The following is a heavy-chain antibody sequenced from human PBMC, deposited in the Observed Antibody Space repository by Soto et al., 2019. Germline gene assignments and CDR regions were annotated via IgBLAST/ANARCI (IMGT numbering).Heavy chain of an antibody. D-gene: IGHD1-26*01. J-gene: IGHJ6*02. V-gene: IGHV1-69*13. CDR1: GGTFSSYA. Sequence: SVKVSCKASGGTFSSYARRWVRQAXVQGLEWMGGIIPIFGTANYAQKFQGRVTITADESTSTAYMELSSLRSEDTAVYYCARDQHGSYYYYGMDVWGQGTTVTVSS. CDR2: IIPIFGTA. CDR3: ARDQHGSYYYYGMDV.